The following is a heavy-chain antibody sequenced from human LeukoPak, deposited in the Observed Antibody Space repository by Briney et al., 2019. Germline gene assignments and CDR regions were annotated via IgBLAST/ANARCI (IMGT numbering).Heavy chain of an antibody. CDR2: IYPGDSDT. CDR1: EHSFNSYW. CDR3: ALRFSDAFDL. D-gene: IGHD4-17*01. J-gene: IGHJ3*01. V-gene: IGHV5-51*01. Sequence: GESLKISCKGSEHSFNSYWIAWVRQMPGKGLEWMGVIYPGDSDTTYSPSFRGQVTISVDKSISTAYLQWSSLKASDTAMYYCALRFSDAFDLWGQGTMVTVSS.